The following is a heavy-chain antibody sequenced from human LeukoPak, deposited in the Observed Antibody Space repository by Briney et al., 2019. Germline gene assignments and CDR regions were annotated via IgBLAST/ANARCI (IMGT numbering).Heavy chain of an antibody. CDR2: ISWNSGSI. CDR3: ARDLGVDGHTPK. CDR1: GFTFDDYA. D-gene: IGHD3-16*01. J-gene: IGHJ4*02. Sequence: GGSLRLSCAASGFTFDDYAMHWVRQAPGKGLERVSGISWNSGSIGYADSVKGRFTISRDNAKNSLYLQVNSLRAEDTALYYCARDLGVDGHTPKWGQGTLVTVSS. V-gene: IGHV3-9*01.